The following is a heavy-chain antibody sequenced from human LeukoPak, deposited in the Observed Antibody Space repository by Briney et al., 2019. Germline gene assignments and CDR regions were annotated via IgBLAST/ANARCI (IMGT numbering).Heavy chain of an antibody. Sequence: GGSLRLSCAASGFTFSSYWMSWVRQAPGKGLEWVANIKQDGSEKYYVDSVKGRFTISRDNAKNSLYLQMNSLRAEDTAVYYCARAPSSGSYSSVYYYGMDVWGQGTTVTVSS. D-gene: IGHD1-26*01. V-gene: IGHV3-7*03. J-gene: IGHJ6*02. CDR3: ARAPSSGSYSSVYYYGMDV. CDR2: IKQDGSEK. CDR1: GFTFSSYW.